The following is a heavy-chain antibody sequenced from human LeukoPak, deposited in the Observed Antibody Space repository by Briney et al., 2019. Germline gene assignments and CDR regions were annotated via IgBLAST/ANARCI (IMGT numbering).Heavy chain of an antibody. D-gene: IGHD2-2*01. CDR1: GGSLSSSSSY. Sequence: SETLSLTCTVSGGSLSSSSSYWGWIRQPPGKGLGWLGCIYYSGSTYYNPSLRSRVTISVDTSKNQFSLKLSSVTAADTAVYYCASQMYGSSTCSFDNWGQGTLVTVSS. CDR2: IYYSGST. J-gene: IGHJ4*02. V-gene: IGHV4-39*01. CDR3: ASQMYGSSTCSFDN.